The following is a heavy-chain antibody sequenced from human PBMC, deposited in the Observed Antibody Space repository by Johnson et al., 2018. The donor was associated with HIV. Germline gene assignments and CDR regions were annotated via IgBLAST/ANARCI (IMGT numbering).Heavy chain of an antibody. Sequence: VQLVESGGGVVQPGRSLRLSCAASGFTVSRNYMSWVRPAPGKGLEWVSVIYSDDMTYDADSVKGRFTISRVNSKNRLYLQMNSLRAEDTAVYYCARAYNYGAFDIWGQGTMVTVSS. CDR1: GFTVSRNY. V-gene: IGHV3-66*01. J-gene: IGHJ3*02. CDR3: ARAYNYGAFDI. D-gene: IGHD3-10*01. CDR2: IYSDDMT.